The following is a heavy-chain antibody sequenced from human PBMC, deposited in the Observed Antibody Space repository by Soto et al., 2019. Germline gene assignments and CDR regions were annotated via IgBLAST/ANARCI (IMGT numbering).Heavy chain of an antibody. CDR3: ASETEMATIYY. V-gene: IGHV4-61*08. D-gene: IGHD5-12*01. CDR1: GGSISSGGYY. CDR2: IYYSGST. J-gene: IGHJ4*02. Sequence: SSETLSLTCTVSGGSISSGGYYWNWIRQHPGKGLEWIGYIYYSGSTNYNPSLKSRVTISVDTSKNQFSLKLSSVTAADTAVYYCASETEMATIYYWGQGTLVTVS.